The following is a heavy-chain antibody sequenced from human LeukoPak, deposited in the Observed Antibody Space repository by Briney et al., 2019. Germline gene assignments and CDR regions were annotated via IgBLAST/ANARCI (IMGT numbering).Heavy chain of an antibody. Sequence: SETLSLTCTVSGGSISSSSYYWGWIRQPPGKGLEWIGSIYYSGSTNYNPSLKSRVTISVDTSKNQFSLKLSSVTAADTAVYYCATVVVIAAGWFDPWGQGTLVTVSS. D-gene: IGHD2-15*01. J-gene: IGHJ5*02. CDR1: GGSISSSSYY. CDR3: ATVVVIAAGWFDP. V-gene: IGHV4-39*07. CDR2: IYYSGST.